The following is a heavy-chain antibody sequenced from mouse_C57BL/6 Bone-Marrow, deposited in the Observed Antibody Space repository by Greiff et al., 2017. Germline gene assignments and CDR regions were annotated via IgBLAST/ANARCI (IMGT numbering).Heavy chain of an antibody. CDR2: IWSGGST. J-gene: IGHJ4*01. Sequence: VMLVESGPGLVQPSQSLSITCTVSGFSLTSYGVHWVRQSPGKGLEWLGVIWSGGSTDYNAAFISRLSISKDNSKSQVFFKMNSLQADDTAIYYCAKGGYGNHAGMDYWGQGTSVTVSS. D-gene: IGHD2-10*02. V-gene: IGHV2-2*01. CDR3: AKGGYGNHAGMDY. CDR1: GFSLTSYG.